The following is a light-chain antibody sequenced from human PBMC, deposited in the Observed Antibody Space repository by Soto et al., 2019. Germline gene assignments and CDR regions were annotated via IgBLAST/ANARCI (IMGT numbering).Light chain of an antibody. V-gene: IGLV2-14*01. Sequence: QSALTQPASLSGSHGQSITISCTGTSSDVGGYNYVSWYQQHPGKAPKLIIYDVSNRPSGVSNRFSGSKSGNTASLTISGLQAEDEADYYCSSYTSSSTYVFGTGTKLTVL. CDR1: SSDVGGYNY. CDR2: DVS. J-gene: IGLJ1*01. CDR3: SSYTSSSTYV.